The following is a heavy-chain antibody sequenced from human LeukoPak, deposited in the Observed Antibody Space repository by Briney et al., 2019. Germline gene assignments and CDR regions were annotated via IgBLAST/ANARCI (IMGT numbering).Heavy chain of an antibody. CDR3: ARDSRSEYSSSWAYYYMDV. Sequence: GASVKVSCKASGYTFTAYYMHWVRQAPGQGLEWMGWINPNSGGTSYAQKFQGRVTMTRDTSISTAYMELSRLRSDDTAVYYCARDSRSEYSSSWAYYYMDVWGKGTTVTVSS. D-gene: IGHD6-6*01. CDR1: GYTFTAYY. CDR2: INPNSGGT. J-gene: IGHJ6*03. V-gene: IGHV1-2*02.